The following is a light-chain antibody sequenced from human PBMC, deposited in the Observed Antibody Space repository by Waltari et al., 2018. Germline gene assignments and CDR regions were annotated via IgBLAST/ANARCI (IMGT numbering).Light chain of an antibody. J-gene: IGLJ2*01. CDR2: KDT. CDR1: ALPKQS. CDR3: QSADSSDTHVV. V-gene: IGLV3-25*03. Sequence: SYELTQPPSVSVSPGQTARITCSGDALPKQSAYWYQQKPGQAPVLVIYKDTERPSGMRGRFSGSSSGTKVTLTISGVQAEDEADYYCQSADSSDTHVVFGGGTKLTVL.